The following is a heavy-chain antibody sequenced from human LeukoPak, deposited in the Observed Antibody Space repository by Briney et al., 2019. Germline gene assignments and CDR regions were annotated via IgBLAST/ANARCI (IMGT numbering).Heavy chain of an antibody. D-gene: IGHD2-21*02. CDR3: ARGAYCGGDCLAYFQH. CDR2: IYHSGST. J-gene: IGHJ1*01. Sequence: PSETLSLTCTVSGGSISSGGYYWSWIRQPPGKGLEWIGYIYHSGSTYYNPSLKSRVTISVDRSKNQFSLKLSSVTAADTAVYYCARGAYCGGDCLAYFQHWGQGTLVTVSS. CDR1: GGSISSGGYY. V-gene: IGHV4-30-2*01.